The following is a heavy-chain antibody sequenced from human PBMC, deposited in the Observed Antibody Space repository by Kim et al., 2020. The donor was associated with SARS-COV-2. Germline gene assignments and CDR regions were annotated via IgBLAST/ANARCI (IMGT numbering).Heavy chain of an antibody. V-gene: IGHV3-53*01. CDR1: GFTVSSNY. J-gene: IGHJ6*02. CDR3: AKLRFAYGMDI. D-gene: IGHD5-18*01. Sequence: GGSLRLSCAASGFTVSSNYMSWVRQAPGKGLEWVSVIYSGGSTYYADSVKGRFTISRDNSKNTLYLQMNSLRAEDTAVNYCAKLRFAYGMDIWGQGTTVTASS. CDR2: IYSGGST.